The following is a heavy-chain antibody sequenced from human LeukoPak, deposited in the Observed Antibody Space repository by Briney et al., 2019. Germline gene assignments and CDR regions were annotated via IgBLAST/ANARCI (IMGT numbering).Heavy chain of an antibody. J-gene: IGHJ4*02. V-gene: IGHV1-18*01. CDR3: ARDLTHRRNYDNSGYQIVPAF. CDR2: ISGYNGNT. D-gene: IGHD3-22*01. Sequence: ASVKVSCKASGYTFTSYGISWVRQAPGQGLEWTGWISGYNGNTKYVQKFQGRVTMTTDTSTSTAYMELRSLRSDDTAVYYCARDLTHRRNYDNSGYQIVPAFWGQGTLVTVSS. CDR1: GYTFTSYG.